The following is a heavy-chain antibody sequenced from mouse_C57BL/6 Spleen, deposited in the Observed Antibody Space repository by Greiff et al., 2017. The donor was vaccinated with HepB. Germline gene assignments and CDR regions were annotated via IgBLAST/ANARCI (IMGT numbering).Heavy chain of an antibody. CDR3: ARGDDGYPFDY. V-gene: IGHV1-80*01. Sequence: QVQLKESGAELVKPGASVKISCKASGYAFSSYWMNWVKQRPGKGLEWIGQIYPGDGDTNYNGKFKGKATLTADKSSSTADMQLSSLTSEDSAVYFCARGDDGYPFDYWGQGTTLTVSS. J-gene: IGHJ2*01. CDR1: GYAFSSYW. CDR2: IYPGDGDT. D-gene: IGHD2-3*01.